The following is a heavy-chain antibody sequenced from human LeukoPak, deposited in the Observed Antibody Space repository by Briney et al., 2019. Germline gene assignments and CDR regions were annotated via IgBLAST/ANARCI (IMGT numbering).Heavy chain of an antibody. D-gene: IGHD6-13*01. Sequence: SETLSLTCTVSGYSISSGYYWGWIRQPPGQGLEWIGSIYHSGSTNYNPSLKSRVTISVDTSKNQFSLKLSSVTAADTAVYYCARGGKYSSSWYRYYYYYMDVWGKGTTVTASS. CDR3: ARGGKYSSSWYRYYYYYMDV. V-gene: IGHV4-38-2*02. J-gene: IGHJ6*03. CDR1: GYSISSGYY. CDR2: IYHSGST.